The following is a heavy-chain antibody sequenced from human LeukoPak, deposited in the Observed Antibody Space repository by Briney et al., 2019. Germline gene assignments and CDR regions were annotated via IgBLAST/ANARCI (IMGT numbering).Heavy chain of an antibody. J-gene: IGHJ6*02. CDR2: ISYIGST. CDR3: ARDSGGMDV. CDR1: ADSFSSHY. Sequence: PSETLSLTCAVSADSFSSHYWTWIRQSPGKGLEWIGYISYIGSTNYNPSLKSRVTISVDTSKNQFSLKLSSVTAADTAVYYCARDSGGMDVWGQGTTVTVSS. V-gene: IGHV4-59*11. D-gene: IGHD7-27*01.